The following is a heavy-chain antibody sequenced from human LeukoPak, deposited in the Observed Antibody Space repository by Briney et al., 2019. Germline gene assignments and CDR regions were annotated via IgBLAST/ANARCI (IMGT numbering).Heavy chain of an antibody. CDR3: ARGSGSYYVVKFDY. CDR2: IYYSGST. D-gene: IGHD1-26*01. V-gene: IGHV4-59*01. J-gene: IGHJ4*02. CDR1: GGSISSYY. Sequence: SETLSLTCTVSGGSISSYYWSWIRQPPGKGLEWIGYIYYSGSTNYNPSLKSRVTISVDTSKNQFSLKLSSVTAADTAVYYCARGSGSYYVVKFDYWGQGTLVTVSS.